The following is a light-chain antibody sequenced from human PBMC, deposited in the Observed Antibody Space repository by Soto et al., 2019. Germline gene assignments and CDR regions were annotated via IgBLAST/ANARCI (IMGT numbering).Light chain of an antibody. Sequence: THSPATLSVSPRERATLSCRASESVSSNLTWYQQRPGQAPRLVIYGASTRATGIPARFSGGGSGTDFTLTIPRLEPEDFAVYYCQQYGSSPYTFGQGT. J-gene: IGKJ2*01. CDR2: GAS. V-gene: IGKV3-20*01. CDR1: ESVSSN. CDR3: QQYGSSPYT.